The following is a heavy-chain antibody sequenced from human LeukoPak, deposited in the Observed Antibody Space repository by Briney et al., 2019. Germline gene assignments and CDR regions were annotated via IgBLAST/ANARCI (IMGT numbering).Heavy chain of an antibody. CDR2: IYYSGST. J-gene: IGHJ4*02. CDR3: ARQAVAGDVDY. D-gene: IGHD6-19*01. V-gene: IGHV4-59*01. Sequence: SETLSLTCTVSGGSISSYYWSWIRQPPGKGLEWIGYIYYSGSTNYIPSLKSRVTISVDTSKNQFSLKLSSVTAADTAVYYCARQAVAGDVDYWGQGTLVTVSS. CDR1: GGSISSYY.